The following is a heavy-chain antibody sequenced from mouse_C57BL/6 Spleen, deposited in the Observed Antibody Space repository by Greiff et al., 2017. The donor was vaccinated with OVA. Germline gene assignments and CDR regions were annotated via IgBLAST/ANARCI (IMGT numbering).Heavy chain of an antibody. Sequence: EVQGVESGGGLVKPGGSLKLSCAASGFTFSSYAMSWVRQTPEKRLEWVATISDGGSYTYYPDNVKGRFTISRDNAKNNLYLQMSHLKSEDTAMYYFARVWDYWYFDVWGTGTTVTVSS. J-gene: IGHJ1*03. CDR1: GFTFSSYA. D-gene: IGHD4-1*01. V-gene: IGHV5-4*01. CDR2: ISDGGSYT. CDR3: ARVWDYWYFDV.